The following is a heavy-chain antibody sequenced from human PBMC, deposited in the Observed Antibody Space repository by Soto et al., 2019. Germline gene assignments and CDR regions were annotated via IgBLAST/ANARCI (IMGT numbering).Heavy chain of an antibody. Sequence: TLSLTCAVYGESFSGYYWSWIRQPPGKGLEWIGEINHSGSTNYNPSLKSRVTISVDTSKNQFSLKLSSVTAADTAVYYCAGKYSSGYFNWFDPWGQGTLVTVSS. J-gene: IGHJ5*02. CDR2: INHSGST. D-gene: IGHD3-22*01. CDR3: AGKYSSGYFNWFDP. V-gene: IGHV4-34*01. CDR1: GESFSGYY.